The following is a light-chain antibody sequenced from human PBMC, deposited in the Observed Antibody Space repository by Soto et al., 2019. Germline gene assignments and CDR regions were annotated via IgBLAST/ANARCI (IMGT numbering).Light chain of an antibody. CDR3: GAWDSGLSGYG. J-gene: IGLJ1*01. V-gene: IGLV1-51*02. CDR1: NSNIGNTY. CDR2: ENN. Sequence: QSVLTQPPSVSAAPGQKVTISCSGSNSNIGNTYVSWYQQLPGTAPKLLIYENNKRPSGIPDRFSGSKSGTSATLGITGLQTGDEADYYCGAWDSGLSGYGFGTGTKVTVL.